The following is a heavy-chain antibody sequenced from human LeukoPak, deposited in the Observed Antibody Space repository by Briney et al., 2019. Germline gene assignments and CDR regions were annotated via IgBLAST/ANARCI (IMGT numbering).Heavy chain of an antibody. V-gene: IGHV1-2*02. CDR1: GYTFTGYY. D-gene: IGHD3-16*02. CDR3: ARSARVSSKIGEH. J-gene: IGHJ1*01. Sequence: ASVKVSCKASGYTFTGYYMHWVRQAPGQGLEWMGWINPNRGGTNYTQKFQGRVTMTRDTSISTAYMELSRLRSDDTAVYYCARSARVSSKIGEHWGQGTLVTVSS. CDR2: INPNRGGT.